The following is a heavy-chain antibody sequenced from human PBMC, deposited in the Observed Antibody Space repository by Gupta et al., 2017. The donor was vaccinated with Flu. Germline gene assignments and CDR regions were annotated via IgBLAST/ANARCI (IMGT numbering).Heavy chain of an antibody. J-gene: IGHJ1*01. V-gene: IGHV3-33*01. CDR1: GFTFSRFT. CDR3: ARVGDDASGYYPM. CDR2: IWYQGYNI. Sequence: SCVVSGFTFSRFTMHWVRQAPGKGLEWVAVIWYQGYNIYYADSVKGRFTISRDDSKNTLYLQMNSLRVEDTATYYCARVGDDASGYYPMWGQGTVVTVSS. D-gene: IGHD3-22*01.